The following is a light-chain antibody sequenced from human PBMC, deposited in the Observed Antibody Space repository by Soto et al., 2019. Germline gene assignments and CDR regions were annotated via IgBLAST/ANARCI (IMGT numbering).Light chain of an antibody. CDR1: SNIVGAYNS. CDR2: DVI. J-gene: IGLJ2*01. CDR3: CSYAANYVL. V-gene: IGLV2-11*01. Sequence: QSALTQPRSVSGSPGQSVTISCTGTSNIVGAYNSVSWYQQNPGKAPKLIIYDVIKRPSGVPDRFSGSKSATTASLTISGLQADDEADYYCCSYAANYVLFGGGTKVTVL.